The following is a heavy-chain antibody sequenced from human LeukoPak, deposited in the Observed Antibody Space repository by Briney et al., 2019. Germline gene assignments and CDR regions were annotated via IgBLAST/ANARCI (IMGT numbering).Heavy chain of an antibody. CDR2: IYPGDSDT. V-gene: IGHV5-51*01. D-gene: IGHD2-15*01. CDR1: GYSFTSYW. CDR3: ATGNGYCSGGSCYSDAFDI. J-gene: IGHJ3*02. Sequence: GESLKISCKGSGYSFTSYWIGWVRQMPGKGLEWMGIIYPGDSDTRYSPSFQGQVTISADKSISTAYLQWSSLKASDTAMYYCATGNGYCSGGSCYSDAFDIWGQGTMVTVSS.